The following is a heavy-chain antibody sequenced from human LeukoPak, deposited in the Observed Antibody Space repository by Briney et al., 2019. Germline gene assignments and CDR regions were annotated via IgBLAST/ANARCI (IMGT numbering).Heavy chain of an antibody. CDR3: ARNKLISAFDI. CDR2: IYYSGST. Sequence: SETLSLTCTVSGGSISSHYWSWIRQPPGKGLEWIGYIYYSGSTNYNPSLKSRVTISVDPSKNQFSLKLSSVTAADTAVYYCARNKLISAFDIWGQGTMVTVSS. V-gene: IGHV4-59*11. CDR1: GGSISSHY. D-gene: IGHD1-26*01. J-gene: IGHJ3*02.